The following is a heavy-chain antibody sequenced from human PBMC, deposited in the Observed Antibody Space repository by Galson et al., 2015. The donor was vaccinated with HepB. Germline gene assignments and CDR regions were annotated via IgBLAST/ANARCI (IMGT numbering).Heavy chain of an antibody. CDR2: IGTISSSI. CDR1: GFTFSDYS. J-gene: IGHJ4*02. V-gene: IGHV3-48*01. Sequence: SLRLSCAASGFTFSDYSMNWVRQAPGRGLEWVSYIGTISSSIYSADSVKGRFTVSRDNAKNTLYLQMSSLRAADTAIYYCARDGHGYYFDNWGQGTLVTVSS. CDR3: ARDGHGYYFDN.